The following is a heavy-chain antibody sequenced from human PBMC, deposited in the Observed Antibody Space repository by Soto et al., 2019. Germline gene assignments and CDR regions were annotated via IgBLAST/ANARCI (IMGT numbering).Heavy chain of an antibody. D-gene: IGHD6-19*01. CDR1: VNSDSRHRLA. V-gene: IGHV6-1*01. Sequence: SHTLSLTSAVSVNSDSRHRLAWNCIRHSPARGLEWLGRTYYRSAWYNEYAVSVKSRLTINPDTLKTPLSLQLESVTPYDTAVYYCARSSGWFDSWGQGTLVTVSS. J-gene: IGHJ5*01. CDR2: TYYRSAWYN. CDR3: ARSSGWFDS.